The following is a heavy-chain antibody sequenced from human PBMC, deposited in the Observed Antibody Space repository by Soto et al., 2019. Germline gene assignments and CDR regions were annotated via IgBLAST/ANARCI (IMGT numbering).Heavy chain of an antibody. Sequence: QITLKESGPTLVKPTQTLTLTCTFSGFSLSTSGVGVGWIRQPPGKALEWLALIYWDDDKRYSPSLKSRLTITKDSSQNQVVLTMTNMDPVDTATYYCARPGIAVYYFDYWGQGTLVTVSS. D-gene: IGHD6-19*01. CDR1: GFSLSTSGVG. CDR3: ARPGIAVYYFDY. CDR2: IYWDDDK. J-gene: IGHJ4*02. V-gene: IGHV2-5*02.